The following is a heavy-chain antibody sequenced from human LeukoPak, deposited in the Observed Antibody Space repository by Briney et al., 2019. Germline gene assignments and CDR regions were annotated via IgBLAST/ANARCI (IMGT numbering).Heavy chain of an antibody. Sequence: GGSLRLSCAASGFTFSSNAMSWVRQAPGKRLEWVSVISVSGSRAYYADFVKGRFTVSRDNSKNTVLLQMNSLRAEDTALYYCAKGDDILTPFDYWGQGTLVTVSS. CDR1: GFTFSSNA. D-gene: IGHD3-9*01. V-gene: IGHV3-23*01. J-gene: IGHJ4*02. CDR3: AKGDDILTPFDY. CDR2: ISVSGSRA.